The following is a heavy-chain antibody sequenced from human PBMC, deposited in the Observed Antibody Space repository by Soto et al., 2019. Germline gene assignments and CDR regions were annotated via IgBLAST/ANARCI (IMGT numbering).Heavy chain of an antibody. V-gene: IGHV3-30*18. CDR3: AKDHDSLVPAAMSVLSRSPFDY. J-gene: IGHJ4*02. CDR1: GFTFSSYG. Sequence: PGESLKISCAASGFTFSSYGMHWVRRAPGKGLEWVAVISYDGSNKYYADSVKGRFTISRDNSKNTLYLQMNSLRAEDTAVYYCAKDHDSLVPAAMSVLSRSPFDYWGQGTLVTVSS. CDR2: ISYDGSNK. D-gene: IGHD2-2*01.